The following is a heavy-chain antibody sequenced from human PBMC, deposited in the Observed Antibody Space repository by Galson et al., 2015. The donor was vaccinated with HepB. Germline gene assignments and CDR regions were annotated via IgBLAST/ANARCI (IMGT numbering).Heavy chain of an antibody. J-gene: IGHJ4*02. V-gene: IGHV3-9*01. Sequence: SLRLSCAASGFTFDDYAMHWVRQAPGKGLEWVSGISWNSGSIGYADSVKGRFTISRDNAKNSLYLQMNSLRAEDTALYCCAKDKFYGPDTYHSGFDYWGQGTLVTVSS. CDR3: AKDKFYGPDTYHSGFDY. CDR2: ISWNSGSI. D-gene: IGHD2/OR15-2a*01. CDR1: GFTFDDYA.